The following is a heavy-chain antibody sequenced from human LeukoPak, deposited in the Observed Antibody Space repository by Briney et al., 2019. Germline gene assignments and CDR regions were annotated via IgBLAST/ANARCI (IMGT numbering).Heavy chain of an antibody. Sequence: GGSLRLSCAASGFTFSSYAMHWVRQAPGKGLEWVAVISYDGSNKYYADSVKGRFTISRDNSKNTLYLQMNSLRAEDTAVYYCATGGTMVRGVIITYWGQGTLVTVSS. V-gene: IGHV3-30*14. CDR3: ATGGTMVRGVIITY. CDR2: ISYDGSNK. CDR1: GFTFSSYA. J-gene: IGHJ4*02. D-gene: IGHD3-10*01.